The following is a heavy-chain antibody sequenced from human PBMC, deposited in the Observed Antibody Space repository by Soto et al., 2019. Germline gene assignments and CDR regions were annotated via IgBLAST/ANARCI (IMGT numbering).Heavy chain of an antibody. D-gene: IGHD5-12*01. CDR2: VKTTSERGTT. CDR1: GFSFSDAW. J-gene: IGHJ4*02. CDR3: TTAGTRVGYTGSY. Sequence: GGSLRLSCAASGFSFSDAWMSWVRQIPGKGLEWVGRVKTTSERGTTNYAAPVLGRFTVSRDDSENTLYLQMDALRAEDTAVYYCTTAGTRVGYTGSYWGQGTQVTVSS. V-gene: IGHV3-15*06.